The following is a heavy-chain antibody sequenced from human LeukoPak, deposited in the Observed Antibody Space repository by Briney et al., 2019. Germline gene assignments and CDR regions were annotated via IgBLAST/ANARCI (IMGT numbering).Heavy chain of an antibody. CDR2: IYTSGST. V-gene: IGHV4-61*02. D-gene: IGHD3-16*02. CDR3: ARERLSNWFDP. Sequence: PSQTLSLTCTVSGGSISSGSYYWSWIRQPAGKGLEWIGRIYTSGSTNYNPSLKSQVTISVDTSKNQFSLKLSSVTAADTAVYYCARERLSNWFDPWGQGTLVTVSS. J-gene: IGHJ5*02. CDR1: GGSISSGSYY.